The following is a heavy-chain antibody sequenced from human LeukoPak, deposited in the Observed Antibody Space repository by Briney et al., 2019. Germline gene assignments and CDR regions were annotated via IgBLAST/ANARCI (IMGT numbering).Heavy chain of an antibody. Sequence: SGGSLRLSCAASGFTFSSYGMHWVRQAPGKGLEWVAFIRYDGSNKYYADSVKGRFTISRDNSKNSLSLQMNSLRAEDTAVYYCASGLHGWPSRDYFDYWGQGALVTVSS. CDR3: ASGLHGWPSRDYFDY. J-gene: IGHJ4*02. CDR1: GFTFSSYG. D-gene: IGHD4-11*01. CDR2: IRYDGSNK. V-gene: IGHV3-30*02.